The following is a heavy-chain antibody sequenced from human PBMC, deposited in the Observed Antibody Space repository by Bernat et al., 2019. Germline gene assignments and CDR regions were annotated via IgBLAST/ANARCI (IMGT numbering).Heavy chain of an antibody. CDR2: ICYSGTT. D-gene: IGHD4-17*01. CDR3: ARKRDDGDYHFDY. J-gene: IGHJ4*02. Sequence: QVQLQESGPGLVKPSQTLSLTCTVSGGSISSAAYYWSWIRQHPGKGLEWIAYICYSGTTYYNPSLKSRVSISVDTSRNQFSLQLDSVTAADTAVYYCARKRDDGDYHFDYSGQGTLVTVSS. V-gene: IGHV4-31*03. CDR1: GGSISSAAYY.